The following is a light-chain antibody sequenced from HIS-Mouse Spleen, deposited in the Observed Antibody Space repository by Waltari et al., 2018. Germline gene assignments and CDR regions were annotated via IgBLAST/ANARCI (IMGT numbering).Light chain of an antibody. J-gene: IGLJ3*02. Sequence: QSALTQPASVSGSPGQSITISCTGTSSEVGSYNPISWYQQHPGKAPKLMIYEGSKRPSGVSERFSGSKSGKTASLTIAGVQAEDEADYYCCSYAGSSTWVVGGGTTLPVV. CDR2: EGS. CDR1: SSEVGSYNP. V-gene: IGLV2-23*01. CDR3: CSYAGSSTWV.